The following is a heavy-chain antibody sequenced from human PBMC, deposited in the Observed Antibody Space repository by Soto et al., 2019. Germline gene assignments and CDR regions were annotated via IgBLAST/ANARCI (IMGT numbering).Heavy chain of an antibody. J-gene: IGHJ4*01. CDR3: ARAHAPTLPFDY. CDR1: GGSIRNVY. CDR2: IFHSGNA. D-gene: IGHD2-2*01. Sequence: PSATLSLTSTASGGSIRNVYWSSIRQPPGKGLEWIGFIFHSGNAKYNPSLKSRVTISVDTSKNQFSLSLDSVTAADTAVYFCARAHAPTLPFDYWGQGTLVTVSS. V-gene: IGHV4-59*01.